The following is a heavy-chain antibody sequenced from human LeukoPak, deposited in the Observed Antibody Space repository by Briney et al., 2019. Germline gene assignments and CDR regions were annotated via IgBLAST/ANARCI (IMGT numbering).Heavy chain of an antibody. CDR3: AKDVAYCSGGSCYRYYYYYGMDV. Sequence: GGSLRLSCAASGFTFSSYGMHWVRQAPGKGLEWVAVISYHGSNKYYADSVKGRFTISRDNSKNTLYLQMNSLRAEDTAVYYCAKDVAYCSGGSCYRYYYYYGMDVWGQGTTVTVSS. J-gene: IGHJ6*02. CDR1: GFTFSSYG. CDR2: ISYHGSNK. D-gene: IGHD2-15*01. V-gene: IGHV3-30*18.